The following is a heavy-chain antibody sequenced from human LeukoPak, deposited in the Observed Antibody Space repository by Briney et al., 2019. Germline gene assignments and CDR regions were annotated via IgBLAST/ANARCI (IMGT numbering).Heavy chain of an antibody. CDR1: GFTPSGSH. Sequence: GGSLRLSCAASGFTPSGSHMHWVRQAPGKGLEWVGHVRRNYETAYGASVKGRFTIPRDDSENTAYLHMNNLKTEDTAIYFCARQTNSCHDYWGQGTLVTVSS. V-gene: IGHV3-73*01. D-gene: IGHD2-2*01. CDR2: VRRNYET. CDR3: ARQTNSCHDY. J-gene: IGHJ4*02.